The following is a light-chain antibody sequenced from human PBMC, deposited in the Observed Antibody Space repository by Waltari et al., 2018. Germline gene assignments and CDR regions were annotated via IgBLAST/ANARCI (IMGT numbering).Light chain of an antibody. CDR3: QQYNNWPVYT. CDR2: GAS. Sequence: EIVMTQSPATLSVSPGERATLSCRASQSVSSNLAWYQQKPGQAPRLLIYGASTRATGIPARLRGSGSGTEFTLTISSLQSEDFAVYYCQQYNNWPVYTFGQGTKLEIK. CDR1: QSVSSN. J-gene: IGKJ2*01. V-gene: IGKV3-15*01.